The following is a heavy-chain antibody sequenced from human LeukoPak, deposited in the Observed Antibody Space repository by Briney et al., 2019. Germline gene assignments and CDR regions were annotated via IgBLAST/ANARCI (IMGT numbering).Heavy chain of an antibody. D-gene: IGHD2-15*01. CDR3: AKDYCSGGSCYHDY. J-gene: IGHJ4*02. CDR2: ISGSGGST. CDR1: GFTFSSYA. V-gene: IGHV3-23*01. Sequence: PGGSLRLSCAASGFTFSSYAMNWVRQAPGKGLEWVSAISGSGGSTYYADSVKGRFTISRDNSKNTLYLQMNSLRAEDTAVYYCAKDYCSGGSCYHDYWGQGTLVTVSS.